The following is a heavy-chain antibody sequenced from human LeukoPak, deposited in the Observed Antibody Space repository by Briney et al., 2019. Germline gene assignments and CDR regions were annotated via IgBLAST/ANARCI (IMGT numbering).Heavy chain of an antibody. Sequence: SGTLSLTCAVSGGSISSCNWWSWVRQPPGKGLEWIGEIHHSGSTNYNPSLKSRVTISVDKSRNQFSLKLSSVTAADTAVYYCARGDGYNAGYFDYWGQGTLVTVSS. V-gene: IGHV4-4*02. J-gene: IGHJ4*02. CDR1: GGSISSCNW. CDR3: ARGDGYNAGYFDY. CDR2: IHHSGST. D-gene: IGHD5-24*01.